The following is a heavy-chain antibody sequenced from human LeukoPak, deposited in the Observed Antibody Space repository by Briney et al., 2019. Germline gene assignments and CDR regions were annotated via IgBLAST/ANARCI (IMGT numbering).Heavy chain of an antibody. CDR1: GYTFTGYY. D-gene: IGHD6-19*01. Sequence: ASVKVSCKASGYTFTGYYMHWVRQAPGRGLEWMGWINPNSGGTNYAQKFQGRVTMTRDTSISTAYMELSRLRSDDTAVYYCAREDWAVAGVFDYWGQGTLVTVSS. CDR3: AREDWAVAGVFDY. J-gene: IGHJ4*02. CDR2: INPNSGGT. V-gene: IGHV1-2*02.